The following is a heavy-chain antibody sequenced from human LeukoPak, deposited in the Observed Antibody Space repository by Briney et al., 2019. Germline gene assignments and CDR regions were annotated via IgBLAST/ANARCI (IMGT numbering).Heavy chain of an antibody. CDR1: GGSISSYY. V-gene: IGHV4-59*08. J-gene: IGHJ5*02. D-gene: IGHD3-3*01. CDR3: ARQYYDFWSGNNWFDP. CDR2: IYCSGST. Sequence: SETLSLTCTVSGGSISSYYWSWIRQPPGKGLEWIGYIYCSGSTNYNPSLKSRVTISVDTSKNQFSLKLNSVTAADTAVYYCARQYYDFWSGNNWFDPWGQGTLVTVSS.